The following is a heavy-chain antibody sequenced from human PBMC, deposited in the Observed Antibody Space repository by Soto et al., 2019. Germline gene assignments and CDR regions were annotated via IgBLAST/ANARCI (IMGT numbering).Heavy chain of an antibody. CDR3: ARVAYYYDSSGYSPYFDY. J-gene: IGHJ4*02. CDR2: IYYSGST. CDR1: GGSISRGAYY. D-gene: IGHD3-22*01. Sequence: SETLSLTCTVSGGSISRGAYYWSWIRQPPGKGLEGIGYIYYSGSTYYNPSLKSRITISVDTSKNQFSLKLSSVTAADTAVYYRARVAYYYDSSGYSPYFDYWGQGTLVTVSS. V-gene: IGHV4-30-4*01.